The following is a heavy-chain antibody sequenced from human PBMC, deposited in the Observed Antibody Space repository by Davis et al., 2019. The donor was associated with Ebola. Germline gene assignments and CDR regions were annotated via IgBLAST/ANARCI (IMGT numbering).Heavy chain of an antibody. Sequence: SVKVSCMASVCTLHSNAVNWVRQAPGQRLAWMGRIIPILGIANYAQKFQGRVTITADESTSTAYMELSSLRSEDTAVYYCARVGSSKVYYYYYGMDVWGQGTTVTVSS. J-gene: IGHJ6*01. V-gene: IGHV1-69*04. CDR2: IIPILGIA. D-gene: IGHD6-13*01. CDR3: ARVGSSKVYYYYYGMDV. CDR1: VCTLHSNA.